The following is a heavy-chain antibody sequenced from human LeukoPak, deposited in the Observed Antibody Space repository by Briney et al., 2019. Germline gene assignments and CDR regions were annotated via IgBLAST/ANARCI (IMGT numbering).Heavy chain of an antibody. J-gene: IGHJ4*02. V-gene: IGHV3-23*01. D-gene: IGHD3-22*01. CDR1: GFTFSNYA. CDR2: ITGNALNT. Sequence: GGSLRLSCAASGFTFSNYAMSWVRQAPGKGLEWVSSITGNALNTYHADFIKGRFTISRDDSKNTLYLHLSSLRVEDTAVYYCAKLQDFYDNSGYSCFDSWGQGTLVTVSS. CDR3: AKLQDFYDNSGYSCFDS.